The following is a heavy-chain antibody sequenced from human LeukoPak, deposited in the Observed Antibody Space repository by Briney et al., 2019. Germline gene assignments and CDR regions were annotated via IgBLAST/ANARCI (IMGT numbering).Heavy chain of an antibody. CDR3: ASSVAATFSSAECFQH. V-gene: IGHV3-21*01. CDR2: IISSSIYI. CDR1: GFTFSSYS. Sequence: RGSLRLSCAASGFTFSSYSMSWVRPAPGEGLEWVSSIISSSIYIYYADSVKGRFTISRDNDKNSLYLQRNSLRAEDTAVYYCASSVAATFSSAECFQHWGQGTLVTVSS. D-gene: IGHD2-15*01. J-gene: IGHJ1*01.